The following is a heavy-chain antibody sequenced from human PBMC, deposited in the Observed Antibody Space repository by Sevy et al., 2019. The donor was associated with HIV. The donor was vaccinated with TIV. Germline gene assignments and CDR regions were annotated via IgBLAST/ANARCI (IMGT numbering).Heavy chain of an antibody. CDR1: GFTFSTYW. CDR2: IKQDGTDI. CDR3: ARALADWGSFHYSS. D-gene: IGHD3-16*01. J-gene: IGHJ4*02. Sequence: GGSLRLSCAASGFTFSTYWMTWVRQAPGKGLEWVANIKQDGTDINYVDSVRGRFTISRDNGRNLLYLHMNSLRAEDTAVYFCARALADWGSFHYSSWGRGVLVTVSS. V-gene: IGHV3-7*01.